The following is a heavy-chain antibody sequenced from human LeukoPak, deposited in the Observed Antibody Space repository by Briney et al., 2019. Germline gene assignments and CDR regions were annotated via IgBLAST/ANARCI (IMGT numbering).Heavy chain of an antibody. V-gene: IGHV4-31*01. Sequence: SETLSLTCTVSGGSISSGGYYWSWIRQHPGKGLEWIGYIYYSGSTYYNPSLKSPVTISVDTSKNQFSLKLSSVTAADTDVYSCARYGDYSLLDYWGQGTLVTVSS. CDR3: ARYGDYSLLDY. J-gene: IGHJ4*02. CDR2: IYYSGST. D-gene: IGHD4-17*01. CDR1: GGSISSGGYY.